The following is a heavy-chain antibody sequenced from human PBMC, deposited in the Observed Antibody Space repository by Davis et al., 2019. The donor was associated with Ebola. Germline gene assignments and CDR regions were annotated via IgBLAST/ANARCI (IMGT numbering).Heavy chain of an antibody. J-gene: IGHJ6*04. CDR3: ARHVDYYYGMDV. V-gene: IGHV5-51*01. Sequence: GESLKISCKGSGYGFADYWIAWVRQTPGKGLECMGIIYPGDSETRYSPSFQGQVTISADKSIRTAYLQWNSLKASDTAMYYCARHVDYYYGMDVWGKGTTVIVSS. CDR1: GYGFADYW. CDR2: IYPGDSET.